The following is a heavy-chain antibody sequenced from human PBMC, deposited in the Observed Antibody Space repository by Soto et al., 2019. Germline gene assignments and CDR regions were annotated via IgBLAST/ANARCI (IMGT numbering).Heavy chain of an antibody. V-gene: IGHV3-48*01. D-gene: IGHD6-25*01. Sequence: GGSLRLSCATSGFILSDCAMNWVRQAPGKGLEWVSYISSSSSVIDYADSVKGRFTISRDNSRNTLYLQMNSLRAEDTAIYYCAKFFVETGGSSGWPWSFHFWGQGTLVTVSS. J-gene: IGHJ4*02. CDR1: GFILSDCA. CDR3: AKFFVETGGSSGWPWSFHF. CDR2: ISSSSSVI.